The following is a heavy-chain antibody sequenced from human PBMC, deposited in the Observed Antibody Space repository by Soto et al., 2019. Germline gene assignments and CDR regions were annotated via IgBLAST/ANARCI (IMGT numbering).Heavy chain of an antibody. CDR2: IYYSGST. Sequence: SETLSLTCTVSGGSISSYYCSWIRQPPGKGLEWIGYIYYSGSTNYNPSLKSRVTISVDTSKNQFSLKLSSVTAADTAVYYYAREYGGKSDYWGQGTLVTVSS. CDR3: AREYGGKSDY. V-gene: IGHV4-59*01. D-gene: IGHD2-15*01. CDR1: GGSISSYY. J-gene: IGHJ4*02.